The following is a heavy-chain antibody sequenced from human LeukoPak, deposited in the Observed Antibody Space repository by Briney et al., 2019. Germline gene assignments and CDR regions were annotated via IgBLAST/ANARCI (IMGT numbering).Heavy chain of an antibody. CDR2: ISGTGSDT. D-gene: IGHD4-17*01. Sequence: GGSLRLSCAASGFSFNIYAMTWVRQAPGRGLEWVSTISGTGSDTYYTDSVKGRFTISRDTSKNTLYLQRNSLRADDTAIYYCAKSPAAVTSKSLDYWGQGNLVTVSS. J-gene: IGHJ4*02. CDR3: AKSPAAVTSKSLDY. V-gene: IGHV3-23*01. CDR1: GFSFNIYA.